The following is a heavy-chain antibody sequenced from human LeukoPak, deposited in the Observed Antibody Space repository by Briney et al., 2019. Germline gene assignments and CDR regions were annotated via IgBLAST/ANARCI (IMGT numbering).Heavy chain of an antibody. V-gene: IGHV3-74*01. D-gene: IGHD2-15*01. CDR1: GFTFSSYW. J-gene: IGHJ5*02. CDR3: ARDLYCSGGSCYSGDWFDP. CDR2: INSDGSST. Sequence: PGGSLRLSCAASGFTFSSYWMHWVRQAPGRGLVWVSRINSDGSSTSYADSVKGRFTISRDNAKNTLYLQMNSLRAEDTAVYYCARDLYCSGGSCYSGDWFDPWGQGTLVTVSS.